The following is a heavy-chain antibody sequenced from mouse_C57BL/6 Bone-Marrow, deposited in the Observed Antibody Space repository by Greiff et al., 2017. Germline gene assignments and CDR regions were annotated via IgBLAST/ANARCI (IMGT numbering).Heavy chain of an antibody. CDR3: AKIYDGYYVGFYYAMDY. J-gene: IGHJ4*01. Sequence: VQLQQSGPGLVQPSQSLSITCTVSGFSLTSYGVHWVRQSPGKGLEWLGVIWRGGSTDYNAAFMSRLSITKDNSKSQVFFKMNSLQADDTAIYYCAKIYDGYYVGFYYAMDYWGQGTSVTVSS. CDR2: IWRGGST. V-gene: IGHV2-5*01. CDR1: GFSLTSYG. D-gene: IGHD2-3*01.